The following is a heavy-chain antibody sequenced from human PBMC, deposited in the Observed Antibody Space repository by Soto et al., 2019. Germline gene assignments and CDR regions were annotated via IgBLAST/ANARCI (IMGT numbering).Heavy chain of an antibody. D-gene: IGHD3-22*01. J-gene: IGHJ4*02. Sequence: QVQLVQSGAEVKKPGSSVKVSCKSSGGTFSNYFISWVRQAPGQGLEWVGGIIPVFGTPNYAQRFQGRVTITADESTGTTDMELSSLRSEDTAVYYCARGPDGPMIGMVPCDYWGQGSPVTVSS. CDR2: IIPVFGTP. CDR3: ARGPDGPMIGMVPCDY. V-gene: IGHV1-69*01. CDR1: GGTFSNYF.